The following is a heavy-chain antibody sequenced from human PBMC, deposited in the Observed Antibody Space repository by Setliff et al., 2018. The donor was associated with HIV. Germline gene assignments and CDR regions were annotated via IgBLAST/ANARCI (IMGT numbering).Heavy chain of an antibody. CDR2: ISPNTGDT. D-gene: IGHD3-10*01. CDR1: GYTFTAYF. CDR3: ARGGYYTSGTWFDP. J-gene: IGHJ5*02. Sequence: ASVMVSCKTAGYTFTAYFLQWVRQAPGQGLEWIGWISPNTGDTGIALKFQGRVTMTRETSTSTTYLELDRLTYDDTAIYYCARGGYYTSGTWFDPWGQGTLVTV. V-gene: IGHV1-2*02.